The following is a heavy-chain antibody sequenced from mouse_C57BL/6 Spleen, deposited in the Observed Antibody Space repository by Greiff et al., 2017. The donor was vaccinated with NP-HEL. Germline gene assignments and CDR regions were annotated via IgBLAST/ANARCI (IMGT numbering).Heavy chain of an antibody. CDR2: IDPSDSYS. V-gene: IGHV1-69*01. J-gene: IGHJ1*03. D-gene: IGHD3-3*01. CDR3: AREGAGKWYFDV. CDR1: GYTFTSYW. Sequence: QVQLQQPGAELVMPGASVKLSCKASGYTFTSYWMHWVKQRPGQGLEWIGEIDPSDSYSNYNQKFKGKSTLTVDKSSSTAYMQLSSLTSEDSAVYYCAREGAGKWYFDVWGTGTTVTVSS.